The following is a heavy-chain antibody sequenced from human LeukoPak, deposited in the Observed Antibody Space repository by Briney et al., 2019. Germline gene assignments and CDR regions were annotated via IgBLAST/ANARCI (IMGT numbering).Heavy chain of an antibody. V-gene: IGHV4-34*01. CDR3: ARSLYGDYGDY. J-gene: IGHJ4*02. D-gene: IGHD4-17*01. Sequence: PSETLSLTCAVYGGSFSGYYWSWIRQPPGKGLEWIGEINHSGSTNYNPSLKSRVTISVDTSKNQSSLKLSSVTAADTAVYYCARSLYGDYGDYWGQGTLVTVSS. CDR1: GGSFSGYY. CDR2: INHSGST.